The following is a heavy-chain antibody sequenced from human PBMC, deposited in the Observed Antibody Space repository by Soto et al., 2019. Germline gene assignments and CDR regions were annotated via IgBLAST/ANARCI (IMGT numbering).Heavy chain of an antibody. CDR3: ARDPPPDYDYDFWSGGVAYYYMDV. Sequence: QVQLVESGGGLVKPGGSLRLSCAASGFTFSDYYMSWIRQAPGKGLEWVSYISSSGSTIYYADSVKGRFTISRDNAKNSLYLQMNSLRAEDTAVYYCARDPPPDYDYDFWSGGVAYYYMDVWGKGTTVTVSS. V-gene: IGHV3-11*01. CDR1: GFTFSDYY. CDR2: ISSSGSTI. J-gene: IGHJ6*03. D-gene: IGHD3-3*01.